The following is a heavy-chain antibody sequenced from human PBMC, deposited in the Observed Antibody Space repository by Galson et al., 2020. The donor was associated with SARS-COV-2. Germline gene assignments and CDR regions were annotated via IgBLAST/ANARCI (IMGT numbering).Heavy chain of an antibody. CDR3: ARPGWVGSHFMFAAMPKSSSHGLDV. D-gene: IGHD2-2*01. CDR1: GYSFTRYW. V-gene: IGHV5-51*01. J-gene: IGHJ6*02. Sequence: KIGESLKISCKGPGYSFTRYWIGWVRQMPGKGLEWMGTIYPDDSDTSYSPSFQGQVTIPADKSISTAYLQWSSLKASDTAMYYCARPGWVGSHFMFAAMPKSSSHGLDVWGQGTTVTVSS. CDR2: IYPDDSDT.